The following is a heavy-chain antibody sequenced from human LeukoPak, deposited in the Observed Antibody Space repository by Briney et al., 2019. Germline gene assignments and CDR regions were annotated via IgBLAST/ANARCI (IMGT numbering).Heavy chain of an antibody. J-gene: IGHJ6*03. CDR2: IYYSGST. CDR1: GGSISSSSYY. V-gene: IGHV4-39*07. D-gene: IGHD1-14*01. CDR3: ARALWRNYYYYYYMDV. Sequence: SETLSLTCTVSGGSISSSSYYWGWIRQPPGKGLEWIGSIYYSGSTYYNPSLKSRVTISVDTPKNQFSLKLSSVTAADTAVYYCARALWRNYYYYYYMDVWGKGTTVTVSS.